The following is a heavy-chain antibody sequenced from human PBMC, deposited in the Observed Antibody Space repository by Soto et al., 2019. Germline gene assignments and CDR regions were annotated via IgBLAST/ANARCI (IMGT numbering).Heavy chain of an antibody. CDR1: GFTFSDFT. Sequence: EVQLVESGGGLVKPGGSLRLSCAASGFTFSDFTMNWVRQAPGKGLQWVSSISSGGSFISYADSVRGRFTISRDNAKNSLYLQVDSLRAPDTAVFLCARGSRRTFDYWGQGTLVTVSS. D-gene: IGHD6-13*01. J-gene: IGHJ4*02. CDR2: ISSGGSFI. V-gene: IGHV3-21*01. CDR3: ARGSRRTFDY.